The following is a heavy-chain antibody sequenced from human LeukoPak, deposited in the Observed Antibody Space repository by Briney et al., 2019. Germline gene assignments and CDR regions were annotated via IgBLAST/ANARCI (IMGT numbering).Heavy chain of an antibody. J-gene: IGHJ4*02. D-gene: IGHD3-22*01. CDR1: GGTFSSYA. CDR3: AREARDDSSGYYYFDY. Sequence: SVKVSCKASGGTFSSYAISWVRQAPGQGLEWMGGIIPIFGTANYAQKFQGRVTITADESTSTAYMEVSSLRSEDTAVYYCAREARDDSSGYYYFDYWGQGTLVTVSS. CDR2: IIPIFGTA. V-gene: IGHV1-69*13.